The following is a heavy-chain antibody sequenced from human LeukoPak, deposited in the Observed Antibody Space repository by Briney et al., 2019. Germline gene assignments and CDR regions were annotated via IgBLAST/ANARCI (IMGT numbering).Heavy chain of an antibody. D-gene: IGHD2-2*01. CDR1: GGSISSNY. CDR2: IYTSGST. J-gene: IGHJ3*02. V-gene: IGHV4-4*07. CDR3: ARGVDAYRGLAFDI. Sequence: PSETLSLTCTVSGGSISSNYWSWVRQPAGEGREWRGRIYTSGSTNYSPSLKSRVTMSVDTSKNQFSLKLSSVTAADTAVYYCARGVDAYRGLAFDIWGQGTMVTVSS.